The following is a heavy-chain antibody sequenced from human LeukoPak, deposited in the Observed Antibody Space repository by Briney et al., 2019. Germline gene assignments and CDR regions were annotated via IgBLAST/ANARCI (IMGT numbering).Heavy chain of an antibody. J-gene: IGHJ4*02. Sequence: GGSLRLSCAASGFTFSSYWMSWVRQAPGKGLQWVANIKQDGGEKYYVDSVKGRFTISRDNAKNSLYLQMNSLRAEDTAVYYCARYQYSTSIDYWGQGTLVTVSS. V-gene: IGHV3-7*01. D-gene: IGHD6-6*01. CDR3: ARYQYSTSIDY. CDR2: IKQDGGEK. CDR1: GFTFSSYW.